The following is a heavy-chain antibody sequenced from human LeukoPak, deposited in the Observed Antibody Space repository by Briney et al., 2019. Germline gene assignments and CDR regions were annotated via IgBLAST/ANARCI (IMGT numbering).Heavy chain of an antibody. CDR3: AKGRYYYDSSDAFDI. J-gene: IGHJ3*02. D-gene: IGHD3-22*01. Sequence: GGSLRLSCTASEFTLRSYAMSWVRQAPGKGLEYVSAISDSAGDTYYADSVKGRFTISRDNSKNTLYLQMDSLRAEDTAVYYCAKGRYYYDSSDAFDIWGQGTMVTVSS. V-gene: IGHV3-23*01. CDR1: EFTLRSYA. CDR2: ISDSAGDT.